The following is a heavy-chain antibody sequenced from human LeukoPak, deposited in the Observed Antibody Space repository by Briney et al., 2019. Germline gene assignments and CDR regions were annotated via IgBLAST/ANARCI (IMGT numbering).Heavy chain of an antibody. CDR1: GGSISSGGYY. Sequence: SETLSLTCTVSGGSISSGGYYWSWIRQHPGKGLEWIGYIYYSGSTYYNPSLKSRVTMSVDTSKNQFSLKLSSVTAADTAVYYCARTRLLTNWFDPWGEGTLGTVSS. D-gene: IGHD1-26*01. CDR2: IYYSGST. J-gene: IGHJ5*02. V-gene: IGHV4-31*03. CDR3: ARTRLLTNWFDP.